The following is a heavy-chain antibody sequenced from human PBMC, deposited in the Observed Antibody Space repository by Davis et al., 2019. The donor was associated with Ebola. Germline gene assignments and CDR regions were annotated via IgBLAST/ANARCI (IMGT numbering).Heavy chain of an antibody. V-gene: IGHV1-69*02. J-gene: IGHJ4*02. CDR1: GGNFGTHS. Sequence: SVKVSCRASGGNFGTHSISWVRQAPGQGLEWMGRILPMVPMTNYAQKFQGSVTITADRSTSTAYMELSSLRFEDTAMYHCALIGGSIDYWGQGTLVTVSS. CDR3: ALIGGSIDY. D-gene: IGHD3-16*01. CDR2: ILPMVPMT.